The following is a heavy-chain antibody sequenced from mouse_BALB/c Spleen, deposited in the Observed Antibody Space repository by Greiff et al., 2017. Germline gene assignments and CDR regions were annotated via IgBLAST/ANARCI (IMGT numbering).Heavy chain of an antibody. Sequence: LQESGAELVRPGTSVKVSCKASGYAFTNYLIEWVKQRPGQGLEWIGVINPGSGGTNYNEKFKGKATLTADKSSSTAYMQLSSLTSDDSAVFFCAREGGTGAWFAYWGQGTLVTVSA. J-gene: IGHJ3*01. CDR1: GYAFTNYL. D-gene: IGHD3-3*01. CDR2: INPGSGGT. V-gene: IGHV1-54*01. CDR3: AREGGTGAWFAY.